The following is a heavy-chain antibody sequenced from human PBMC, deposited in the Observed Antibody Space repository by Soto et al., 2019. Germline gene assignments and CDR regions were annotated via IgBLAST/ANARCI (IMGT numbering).Heavy chain of an antibody. CDR2: IYYSGST. Sequence: SETLSLTCTVSGGSISSSSYYWGWIRQPPGKGLEWIGSIYYSGSTYYNPSLKSRVTISVDTSKNQFSLKLSSVTAADTAVYYCARPLGGSGSYPFDYWGQGTLVTVSS. J-gene: IGHJ4*02. D-gene: IGHD3-10*01. CDR3: ARPLGGSGSYPFDY. V-gene: IGHV4-39*01. CDR1: GGSISSSSYY.